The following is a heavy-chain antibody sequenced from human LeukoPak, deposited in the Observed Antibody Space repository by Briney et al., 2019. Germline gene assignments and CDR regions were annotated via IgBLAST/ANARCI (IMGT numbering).Heavy chain of an antibody. CDR2: ISGSGGST. D-gene: IGHD1-1*01. V-gene: IGHV3-23*01. J-gene: IGHJ4*02. CDR1: GFTFSSYA. Sequence: GGSLRLSCAASGFTFSSYAMSWVRQAPGKGLEWVSAISGSGGSTYYADSVKGRFTISRDNSKNTLYLQMNSLRAEDTAIYYCAKVVSGGKLERLVEYYFDYWGQGTLVTVSS. CDR3: AKVVSGGKLERLVEYYFDY.